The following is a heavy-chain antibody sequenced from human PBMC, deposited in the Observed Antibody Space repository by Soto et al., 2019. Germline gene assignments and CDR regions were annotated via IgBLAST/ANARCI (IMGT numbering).Heavy chain of an antibody. Sequence: PSETLSLTCAVSGGSISTNDWRTWVRQPPGKGLEWIGDIHHTGSTTNYSPSLQSRVTVSIDKSENQFSLRLTSVTAADTAVYYCATRDCTNNVCHFPWGQGTLVTVAS. CDR3: ATRDCTNNVCHFP. CDR2: IHHTGSTT. V-gene: IGHV4-4*02. J-gene: IGHJ5*02. CDR1: GGSISTNDW. D-gene: IGHD2-8*01.